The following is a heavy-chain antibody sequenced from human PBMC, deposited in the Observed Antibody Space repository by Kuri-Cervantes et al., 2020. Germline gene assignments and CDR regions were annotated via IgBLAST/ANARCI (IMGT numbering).Heavy chain of an antibody. CDR1: GGSISSRSYY. D-gene: IGHD3-10*01. Sequence: SETLSLTCTVSGGSISSRSYYWGWIRQPPGKGLEWIGNIYYSGSTYHNPSLKSRVTISVDTSKNQFSLKLSSVTAADTAVYYCARQAGLLWFGGQDYWGQGTLVTVSS. CDR3: ARQAGLLWFGGQDY. J-gene: IGHJ4*02. V-gene: IGHV4-39*01. CDR2: IYYSGST.